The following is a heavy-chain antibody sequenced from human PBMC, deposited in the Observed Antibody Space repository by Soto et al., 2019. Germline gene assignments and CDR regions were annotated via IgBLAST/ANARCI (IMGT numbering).Heavy chain of an antibody. Sequence: PSETLSLTCTVSGGSINPHYWSWIRQPPGKGLEWIGYIYYSGSTTYNPSLKSRVTMSVDTSKNQFSLRLSSVTAADTAVYYCARDRYYGGADYWGQGTLVTVPQ. J-gene: IGHJ4*02. CDR2: IYYSGST. CDR1: GGSINPHY. D-gene: IGHD3-10*01. V-gene: IGHV4-59*11. CDR3: ARDRYYGGADY.